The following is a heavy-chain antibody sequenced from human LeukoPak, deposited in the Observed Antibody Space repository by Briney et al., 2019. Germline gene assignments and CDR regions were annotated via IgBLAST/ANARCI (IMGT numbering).Heavy chain of an antibody. CDR3: ASPHPGVAYCGGDCYLDFQH. Sequence: SVKVSRKASGGTFSSYAISWVRQAPGQGLEWMGRIIPIFGIANYAQKFQGRVTITADKSTSTAYMELSSLRSEDTAVYYCASPHPGVAYCGGDCYLDFQHWGQGTLVTVSS. CDR2: IIPIFGIA. CDR1: GGTFSSYA. V-gene: IGHV1-69*04. J-gene: IGHJ1*01. D-gene: IGHD2-21*02.